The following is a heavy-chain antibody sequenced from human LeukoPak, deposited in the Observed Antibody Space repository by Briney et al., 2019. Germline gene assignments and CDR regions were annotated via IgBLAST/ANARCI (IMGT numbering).Heavy chain of an antibody. CDR2: IYPGDSDT. V-gene: IGHV5-51*01. CDR3: ARLADSRDSDI. J-gene: IGHJ3*02. CDR1: GYSFTSYW. Sequence: GESLKISCKGSGYSFTSYWIGWVRQMPGKGLEWMGIIYPGDSDTRYSQSFQGQVTISAEKSISTDYLQWSSLKDSDTAMYYCARLADSRDSDIWGQGTMVTVSS. D-gene: IGHD5-24*01.